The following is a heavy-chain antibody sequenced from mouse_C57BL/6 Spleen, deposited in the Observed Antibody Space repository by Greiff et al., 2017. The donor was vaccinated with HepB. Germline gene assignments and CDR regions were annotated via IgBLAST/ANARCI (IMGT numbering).Heavy chain of an antibody. V-gene: IGHV1-64*01. CDR2: IHPNSGST. Sequence: QVQLQQPGAELVKPGASVKLSCKASGYTFTSYWMPWVKQRPGQGLEWIGMIHPNSGSTNYNEKLKSKSTLTVDKASSTAYMQLSSLTSEDSSVYYCARRGLYYEYDRYFGVWGTGTTVTVSS. CDR1: GYTFTSYW. CDR3: ARRGLYYEYDRYFGV. J-gene: IGHJ1*03. D-gene: IGHD2-4*01.